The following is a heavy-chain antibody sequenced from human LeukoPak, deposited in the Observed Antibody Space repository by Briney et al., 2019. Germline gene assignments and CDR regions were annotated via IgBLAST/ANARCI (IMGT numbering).Heavy chain of an antibody. CDR1: GFTFSSYW. CDR2: INSDGSST. V-gene: IGHV3-74*01. D-gene: IGHD2-21*02. CDR3: AREYGGNSGFDY. Sequence: GGSLRLSCAASGFTFSSYWMHWVRQAPGKGLVWVSRINSDGSSTSYADSVMGRFTISRDNAKNTLYLQMNSLRAEDTAVYYCAREYGGNSGFDYWGQGTLVTVSS. J-gene: IGHJ4*02.